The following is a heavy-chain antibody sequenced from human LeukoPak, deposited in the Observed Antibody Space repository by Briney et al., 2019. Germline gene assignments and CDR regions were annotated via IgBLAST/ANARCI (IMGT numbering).Heavy chain of an antibody. CDR2: ISGSGGST. J-gene: IGHJ6*03. Sequence: PGGSLRLSCAASGFTFSSYGMSWVRQAPGKGLEWVSAISGSGGSTYYADSVKGRFTISRDNSKNTLYLQMNSLRAEDTAVYYCAKDSSSWYWGRDYYYYYMDVWGKGTTVTISS. D-gene: IGHD6-13*01. CDR1: GFTFSSYG. CDR3: AKDSSSWYWGRDYYYYYMDV. V-gene: IGHV3-23*01.